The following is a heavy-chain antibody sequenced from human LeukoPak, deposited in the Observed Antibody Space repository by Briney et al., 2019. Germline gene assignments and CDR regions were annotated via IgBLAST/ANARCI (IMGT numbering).Heavy chain of an antibody. J-gene: IGHJ4*02. CDR3: ATSYCSSTSCYMEATFDY. CDR2: FDPEDGET. D-gene: IGHD2-2*01. CDR1: GYTLTELS. V-gene: IGHV1-24*01. Sequence: ASVKVSCKVSGYTLTELSMHWVRQAPGKGLEWMGGFDPEDGETIYAQKFQGRVTMTEDTSTDTVYMELSSLRSEDTAVYYCATSYCSSTSCYMEATFDYWGQGTLVTVSS.